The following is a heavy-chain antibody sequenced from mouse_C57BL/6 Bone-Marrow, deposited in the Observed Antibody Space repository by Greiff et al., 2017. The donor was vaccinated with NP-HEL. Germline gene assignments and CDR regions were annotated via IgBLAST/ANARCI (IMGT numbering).Heavy chain of an antibody. CDR1: GYSFTGYY. V-gene: IGHV1-31*01. CDR2: IYPYNGVS. Sequence: VQLKESGPELVKPGASVKISCKASGYSFTGYYMHWVKQSHGNILDWIGYIYPYNGVSSYNQKFKGKATLTVDKSSSTAYMELRSLTSEDSAVYYCAREGLPLYYYAMDYWGQGTSVTVSS. D-gene: IGHD2-4*01. J-gene: IGHJ4*01. CDR3: AREGLPLYYYAMDY.